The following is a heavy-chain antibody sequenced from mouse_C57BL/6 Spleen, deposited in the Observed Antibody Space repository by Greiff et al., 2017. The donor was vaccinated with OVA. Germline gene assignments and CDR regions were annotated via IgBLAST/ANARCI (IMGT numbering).Heavy chain of an antibody. CDR3: ARGVTTNYFDY. V-gene: IGHV1-80*01. CDR1: GYAFSSYW. CDR2: IYPGDGDT. Sequence: VKLQQSGAELVKPGASVRISCKASGYAFSSYWMNWVKQRPGKGLEWIGQIYPGDGDTNYNGKFKGKATLTADKSSSTAYMQLSSLTSEDSAVYFCARGVTTNYFDYWGQGTTLTVSS. D-gene: IGHD2-3*01. J-gene: IGHJ2*01.